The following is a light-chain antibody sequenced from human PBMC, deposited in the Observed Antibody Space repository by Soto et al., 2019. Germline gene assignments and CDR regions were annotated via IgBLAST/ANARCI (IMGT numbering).Light chain of an antibody. Sequence: QSALTQPASVSGSPGQSITISCTGTSSDVGGYNYVSWYQQHPGKAPKLMIYEVSNRPSGVSNRFSGSKSGNTASLTISGLQAEDEADYYCSSYTSSSIDYVXXTGTKXTVL. CDR3: SSYTSSSIDYV. CDR2: EVS. V-gene: IGLV2-14*01. CDR1: SSDVGGYNY. J-gene: IGLJ1*01.